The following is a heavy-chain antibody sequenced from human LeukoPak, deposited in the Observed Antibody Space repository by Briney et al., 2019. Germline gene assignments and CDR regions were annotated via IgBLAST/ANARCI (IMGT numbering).Heavy chain of an antibody. V-gene: IGHV4-39*01. Sequence: PSETLSLTCAVSGRSIISGDYYWAWIRQPPGKGQQWIGSIYYSGTTYYNPFVKSRLTISGDSSKNQFSLKLSSVTTADTAVYYCARHASGWYTDWGQGTLFTVSS. CDR3: ARHASGWYTD. J-gene: IGHJ1*01. CDR1: GRSIISGDYY. CDR2: IYYSGTT. D-gene: IGHD6-19*01.